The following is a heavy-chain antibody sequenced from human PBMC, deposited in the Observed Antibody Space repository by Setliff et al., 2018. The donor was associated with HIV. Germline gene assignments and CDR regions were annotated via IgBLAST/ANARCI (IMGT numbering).Heavy chain of an antibody. CDR3: ARGQTTGEY. D-gene: IGHD4-17*01. Sequence: PGESLKISCAASGFTFSSYWMSWVRQAPGKGLEWVANIKQDGSEKYYVDSVKGRFTISRDNAKNSLYVQMNSLRAEDTAVYYCARGQTTGEYWGQGTLVTVS. J-gene: IGHJ4*02. CDR2: IKQDGSEK. CDR1: GFTFSSYW. V-gene: IGHV3-7*01.